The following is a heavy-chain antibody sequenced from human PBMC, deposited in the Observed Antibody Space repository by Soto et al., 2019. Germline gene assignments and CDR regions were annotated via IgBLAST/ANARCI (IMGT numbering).Heavy chain of an antibody. CDR3: ARRRCSTTSCYPYYYYGLDV. CDR2: IFYSGRT. V-gene: IGHV4-39*01. J-gene: IGHJ6*02. CDR1: GGPISSSSYY. D-gene: IGHD2-2*01. Sequence: QLQLQESGPGLVKPSETLSLTCSVSGGPISSSSYYWGWIRQPPGKGLEWIGSIFYSGRTDYNPSLKSRVTISVHRSKNQFSLKLNSVTAADTAVYYCARRRCSTTSCYPYYYYGLDVWGQGTTVTVSS.